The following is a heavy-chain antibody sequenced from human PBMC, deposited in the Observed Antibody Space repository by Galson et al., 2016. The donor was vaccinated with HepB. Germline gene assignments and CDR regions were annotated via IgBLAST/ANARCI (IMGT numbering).Heavy chain of an antibody. J-gene: IGHJ5*02. CDR2: IIPIFGTT. CDR1: GGPFNSYV. Sequence: SVKVSCKASGGPFNSYVITWVRQAPGQGLEWMGGIIPIFGTTNYAQKFQGRVTITADASTRTAYMELTSLRPEDTGVYYCVWDNWGWDAWGQGTPVTVSS. D-gene: IGHD7-27*01. CDR3: VWDNWGWDA. V-gene: IGHV1-69*13.